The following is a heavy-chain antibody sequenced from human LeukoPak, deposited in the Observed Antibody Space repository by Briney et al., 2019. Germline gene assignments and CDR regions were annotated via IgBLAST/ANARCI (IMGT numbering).Heavy chain of an antibody. J-gene: IGHJ4*02. D-gene: IGHD6-13*01. CDR2: ISYDGSNK. V-gene: IGHV3-30-3*01. CDR1: GFTFSSYA. CDR3: ARDSGIGYSSSNGDY. Sequence: GGSLRLSCAASGFTFSSYAMHWVRQAPGKGLEWVAVISYDGSNKYYADSVKGRFTISRDNSKNTLYRQMNSLRAEDTAVYYCARDSGIGYSSSNGDYWGQGTLVTVSS.